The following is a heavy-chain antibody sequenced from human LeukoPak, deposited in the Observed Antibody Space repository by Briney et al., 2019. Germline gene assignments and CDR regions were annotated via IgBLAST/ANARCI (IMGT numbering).Heavy chain of an antibody. J-gene: IGHJ4*02. CDR1: GFSFSSHW. D-gene: IGHD5-24*01. Sequence: GGSLRLSCAASGFSFSSHWMSWVRQAPGKGLEWVANINQDGREKQYVDSVKGRFTISRDNAKNSPYLQMNSLRAEDTAVYYCARDGVRDGLYFDYWGQGTLVTVSS. CDR2: INQDGREK. V-gene: IGHV3-7*01. CDR3: ARDGVRDGLYFDY.